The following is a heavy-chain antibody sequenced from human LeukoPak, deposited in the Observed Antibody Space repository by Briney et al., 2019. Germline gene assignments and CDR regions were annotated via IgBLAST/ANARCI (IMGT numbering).Heavy chain of an antibody. CDR2: ISGSSSHT. CDR1: GFTFSIYA. Sequence: PGGSLRLSCAASGFTFSIYAMSWVRQAPGKGLEWVSGISGSSSHTMDADSVRGRFTISRDNTRNTLYLHMNNVRAEDTALYYCAKEHDYSNAAPEWGFDCRGQGTRVTVSS. J-gene: IGHJ4*02. CDR3: AKEHDYSNAAPEWGFDC. V-gene: IGHV3-23*01. D-gene: IGHD3-3*01.